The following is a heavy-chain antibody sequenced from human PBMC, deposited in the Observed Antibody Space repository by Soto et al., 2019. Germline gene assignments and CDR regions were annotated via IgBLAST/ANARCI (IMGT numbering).Heavy chain of an antibody. Sequence: GGSLRLSCAASGFTFSSYGMHWVRQAPGKGLDWVAFISYDGTNKYYVDSVKGRFTISRDNSKNTLYLQMDSLRGEDTAVYYCAKEGSPGFSTAWFINWGQGTLVTVSS. V-gene: IGHV3-30*18. J-gene: IGHJ4*02. CDR1: GFTFSSYG. CDR2: ISYDGTNK. CDR3: AKEGSPGFSTAWFIN. D-gene: IGHD6-19*01.